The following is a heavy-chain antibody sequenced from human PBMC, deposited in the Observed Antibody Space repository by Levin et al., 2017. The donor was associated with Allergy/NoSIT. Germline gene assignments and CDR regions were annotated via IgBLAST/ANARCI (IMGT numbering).Heavy chain of an antibody. D-gene: IGHD2-21*01. V-gene: IGHV4-61*01. CDR2: IYYSGNT. CDR1: GGSVNSGSYF. Sequence: SETLSLTCTVSGGSVNSGSYFWSWVRQPPGMGLEWIGHIYYSGNTKYNPSLKSRVTISVDLSKTQFSLRLSSVTAADTALYYCARAEGEPNFDRWGQGTLVSV. CDR3: ARAEGEPNFDR. J-gene: IGHJ4*02.